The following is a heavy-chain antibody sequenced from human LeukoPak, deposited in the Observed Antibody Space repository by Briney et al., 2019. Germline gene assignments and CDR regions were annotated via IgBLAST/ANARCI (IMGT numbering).Heavy chain of an antibody. CDR2: IYYSGST. CDR3: ARWTWGNFDY. Sequence: SETLSLTCTVSGGSISSYYWSWIRQPPGKGLEWIGYIYYSGSTNYNPSLKSRVTISVDTSKNQFSLKLSSVTAVDTAVYYCARWTWGNFDYWGQGTLVTVSS. J-gene: IGHJ4*02. D-gene: IGHD3-16*01. CDR1: GGSISSYY. V-gene: IGHV4-59*01.